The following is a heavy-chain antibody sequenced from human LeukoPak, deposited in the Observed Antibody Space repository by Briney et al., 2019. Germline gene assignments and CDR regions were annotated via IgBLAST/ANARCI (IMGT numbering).Heavy chain of an antibody. V-gene: IGHV1-2*02. D-gene: IGHD6-19*01. CDR1: GYTFTAYY. CDR3: ARGVYSGWYTHNWLDS. CDR2: INPNNGGT. J-gene: IGHJ5*01. Sequence: ASVKVSCKASGYTFTAYYMHWVRQAPGQGLEWMGWINPNNGGTNYAQMFQGRVTMTRDTSISTAYMELSRLRSDDTAVYYCARGVYSGWYTHNWLDSWGQGTLVIVSS.